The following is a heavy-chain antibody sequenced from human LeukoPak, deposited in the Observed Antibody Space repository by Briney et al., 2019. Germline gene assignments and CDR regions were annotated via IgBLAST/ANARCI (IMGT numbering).Heavy chain of an antibody. CDR2: ISAYNGNT. CDR1: GYTFTSYG. V-gene: IGHV1-18*01. D-gene: IGHD3-10*01. Sequence: ASVKVSCKASGYTFTSYGISWVRQAPGQGLEWMGWISAYNGNTNYAQKLQGRVTMTTDTSTRTAYMELRSLRSDDTAVYYCARGGAAGDYYYYGMDVWGQGTTVTVSS. CDR3: ARGGAAGDYYYYGMDV. J-gene: IGHJ6*02.